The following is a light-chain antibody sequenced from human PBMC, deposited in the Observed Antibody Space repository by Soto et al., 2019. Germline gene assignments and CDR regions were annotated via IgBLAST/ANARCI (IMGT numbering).Light chain of an antibody. CDR2: GAS. CDR3: PPYGSSPT. Sequence: EIVLTQSPGTLSLFPGERATLSCRASQSLTTRYLAWYQQKPGQAPRLLIYGASSTATGIPDRFSGIGYGTDFNLTIRSLEHEDFELYYCPPYGSSPTFGQGTRLEIK. J-gene: IGKJ5*01. V-gene: IGKV3-20*01. CDR1: QSLTTRY.